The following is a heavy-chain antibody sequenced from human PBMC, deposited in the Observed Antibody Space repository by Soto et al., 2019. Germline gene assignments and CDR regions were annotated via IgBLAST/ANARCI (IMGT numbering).Heavy chain of an antibody. V-gene: IGHV3-33*01. J-gene: IGHJ4*02. D-gene: IGHD3-22*01. CDR3: ARDLNYYDSSGVDY. CDR2: IWYDGSNK. CDR1: GFTFSSYR. Sequence: QVQLVESGGGVVQPGRSLRLSCAASGFTFSSYRMHWVRQAPGKGQEWVAVIWYDGSNKYYADSVKGRFTISRDNSKNTLYLQINSLRAEDTAVYYCARDLNYYDSSGVDYWGQGTLVTVSS.